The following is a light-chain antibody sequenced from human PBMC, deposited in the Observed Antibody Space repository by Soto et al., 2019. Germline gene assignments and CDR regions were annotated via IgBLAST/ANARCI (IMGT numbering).Light chain of an antibody. CDR3: QQYNNWWT. CDR2: GAS. CDR1: QSVRSN. V-gene: IGKV3-15*01. Sequence: EIVMTQSPVTLSVSPGERATLSCRASQSVRSNLAWYQQKPGQAPSLLIYGASTRATGIPARFSGSGSETEFTLTISSLQSEDFAVYYCQQYNNWWTFGQGTKVDIK. J-gene: IGKJ1*01.